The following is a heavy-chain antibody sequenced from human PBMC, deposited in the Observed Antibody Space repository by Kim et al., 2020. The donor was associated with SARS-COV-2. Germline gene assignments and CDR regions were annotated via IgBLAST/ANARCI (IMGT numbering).Heavy chain of an antibody. J-gene: IGHJ6*02. V-gene: IGHV3-23*01. CDR3: AKDMVWGVMIHYYYGMDV. CDR2: ISGSGGST. Sequence: GGSLRLSCAASGFTFSSYAMSWVRQAPGKGLEWVSAISGSGGSTYYADSVKGRFTISRDNSKNTLYLQMNSLRAEDTAVYYCAKDMVWGVMIHYYYGMDVWGQGTTVTVSS. D-gene: IGHD3-10*01. CDR1: GFTFSSYA.